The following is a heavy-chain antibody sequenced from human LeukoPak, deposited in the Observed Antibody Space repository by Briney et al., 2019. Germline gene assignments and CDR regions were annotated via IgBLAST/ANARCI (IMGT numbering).Heavy chain of an antibody. Sequence: SETLSLTCTVSGGSISSSSYDWGWIRQPPGKGLEWIGSIHYSGSTYNNPSLKSRVTISLDTSKNQLSLNLSSVTAADTAVYYCARGRRVVVVPAATYYFDYWGQGTLVTVSS. CDR3: ARGRRVVVVPAATYYFDY. J-gene: IGHJ4*02. D-gene: IGHD2-2*01. V-gene: IGHV4-39*07. CDR1: GGSISSSSYD. CDR2: IHYSGST.